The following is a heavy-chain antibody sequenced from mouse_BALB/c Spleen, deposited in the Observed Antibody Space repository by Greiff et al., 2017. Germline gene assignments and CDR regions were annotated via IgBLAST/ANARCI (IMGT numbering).Heavy chain of an antibody. J-gene: IGHJ3*01. CDR1: GYTFTSYW. Sequence: VQLQQPGAELVKPGASVKLSCKASGYTFTSYWMHWVKQRPGQGLEWIGEIDPSDSYTNYNQKFKGKATLTVDKSSSTAYMQLSSLTSEDSAVYYCARGKGFAYWGQGTLVTVS. CDR3: ARGKGFAY. V-gene: IGHV1-69*02. CDR2: IDPSDSYT.